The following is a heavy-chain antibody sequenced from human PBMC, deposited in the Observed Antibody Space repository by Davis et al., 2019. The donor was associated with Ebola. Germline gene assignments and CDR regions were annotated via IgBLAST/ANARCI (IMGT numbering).Heavy chain of an antibody. V-gene: IGHV3-NL1*01. CDR3: AREVQLEGFTDY. J-gene: IGHJ4*02. D-gene: IGHD1-1*01. CDR1: GFTFSDYG. CDR2: ISGAGGNT. Sequence: GESLKISCAGSGFTFSDYGMNWVRQAPGKGLEWVSYISGAGGNTYYADSVKGRFTLSRDNSKNTLYLQMNSLRAEDTAVYYCAREVQLEGFTDYWGQGTLVTVSS.